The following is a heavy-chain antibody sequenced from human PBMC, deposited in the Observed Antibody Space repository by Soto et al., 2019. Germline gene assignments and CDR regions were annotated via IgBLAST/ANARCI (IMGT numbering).Heavy chain of an antibody. CDR2: ISSSGSSI. D-gene: IGHD2-2*01. V-gene: IGHV3-48*03. CDR3: ARESCISSSCSTRYGMDV. J-gene: IGHJ6*02. CDR1: GFTFRSYE. Sequence: EVQLAESGEGLVQPGGPLRLSCVASGFTFRSYEMNWVRQAPGQGLEWVSFISSSGSSIYYPDSVKGRFTISRDNGKNSRYLQMNSRRAEDTAVYYGARESCISSSCSTRYGMDVWGQGTTVTVSS.